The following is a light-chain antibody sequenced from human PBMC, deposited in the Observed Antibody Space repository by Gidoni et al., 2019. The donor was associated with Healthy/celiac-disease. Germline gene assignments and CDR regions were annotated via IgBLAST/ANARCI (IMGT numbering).Light chain of an antibody. V-gene: IGKV3-20*01. J-gene: IGKJ3*01. CDR3: QQYGSSPFT. CDR2: GAS. Sequence: EIVLTQSPGTLSLSPGERATLSCRASQRVSSSYLAWYQQNPGQAPRLLIYGASSRATGIPDRFSGSGSETDFTLTSSRLEPEDFAVYYCQQYGSSPFTFGPGTKVDIK. CDR1: QRVSSSY.